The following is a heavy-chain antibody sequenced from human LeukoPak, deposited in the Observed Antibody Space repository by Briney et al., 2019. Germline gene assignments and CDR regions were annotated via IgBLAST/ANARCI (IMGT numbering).Heavy chain of an antibody. Sequence: GGSLRLSCAASGFTFSSYWMSWVRQAPGKGLEWVANIKQDGSEKYYVDSAKGRFTISRENAKNSLYMQMNSLRAEDTAVYFCARGRYCSSTSCSYFDYWGQGTLVTVSS. D-gene: IGHD2-2*01. CDR1: GFTFSSYW. CDR3: ARGRYCSSTSCSYFDY. V-gene: IGHV3-7*01. J-gene: IGHJ4*02. CDR2: IKQDGSEK.